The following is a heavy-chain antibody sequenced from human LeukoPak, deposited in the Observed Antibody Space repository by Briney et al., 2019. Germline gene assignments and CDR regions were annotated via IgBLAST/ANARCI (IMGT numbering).Heavy chain of an antibody. Sequence: PSETLSLTCAVSGYSISSGYYCGWIRQPPGKGLEWIGSIYHSGSTYYIPSLKSRVTISVDTSKNQFSLKVNSVTAADTAIYYCATNLGYSSLHYWGRGALVTVSS. D-gene: IGHD6-13*01. J-gene: IGHJ4*02. CDR3: ATNLGYSSLHY. V-gene: IGHV4-38-2*01. CDR2: IYHSGST. CDR1: GYSISSGYY.